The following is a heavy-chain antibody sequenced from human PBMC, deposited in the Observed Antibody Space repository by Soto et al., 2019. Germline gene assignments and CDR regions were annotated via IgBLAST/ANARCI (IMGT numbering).Heavy chain of an antibody. CDR2: IKQDGSEK. J-gene: IGHJ6*02. Sequence: EVQLVESGGGLVQPGGSLRLSCAASGFTFSTYWMSWVRQAPGKGLEWVANIKQDGSEKYYVDSVKGRFTISRDNAKNSLYLQMNSLRAEDTAVYYCARDPNIVATMGSIYYHYGMDVWGQGTTVTVSS. V-gene: IGHV3-7*01. D-gene: IGHD5-12*01. CDR1: GFTFSTYW. CDR3: ARDPNIVATMGSIYYHYGMDV.